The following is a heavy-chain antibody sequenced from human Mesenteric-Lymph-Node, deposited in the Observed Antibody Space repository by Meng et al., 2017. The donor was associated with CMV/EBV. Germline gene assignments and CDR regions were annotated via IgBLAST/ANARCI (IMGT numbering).Heavy chain of an antibody. CDR3: AREVAAAGTRWFDP. V-gene: IGHV4-59*01. J-gene: IGHJ5*02. CDR2: IYYSGST. Sequence: SETLSLTCTVSGGSISSYYWSWIRQPPGKGLEWIGYIYYSGSTNYNTSLKSRVTISVDTSKNQFSLKLSSVTAADTAVYYCAREVAAAGTRWFDPWGQGTLVTVSS. D-gene: IGHD6-13*01. CDR1: GGSISSYY.